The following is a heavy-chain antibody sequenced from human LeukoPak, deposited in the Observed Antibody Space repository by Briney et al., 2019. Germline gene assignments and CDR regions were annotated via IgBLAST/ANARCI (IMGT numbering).Heavy chain of an antibody. J-gene: IGHJ4*02. CDR2: INHSGST. V-gene: IGHV4-34*01. CDR3: ARDTYYYGSGRQYY. CDR1: GESVCGYY. Sequence: SETLSLTCAVYGESVCGYYWSWIRQPPGKGLEWTGEINHSGSTNYNPYLKSRVTISVDTSKNQISMKLSSVTAADTAVYYCARDTYYYGSGRQYYWGQGTLVTVSS. D-gene: IGHD3-10*01.